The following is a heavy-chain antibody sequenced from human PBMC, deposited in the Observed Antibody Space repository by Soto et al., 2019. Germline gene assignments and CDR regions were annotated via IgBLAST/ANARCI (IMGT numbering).Heavy chain of an antibody. CDR3: ARPKGMAYSAFDV. Sequence: EVQLVESGGGLVQPGGSLRLSCAASGFAFGTYWMHWVRQTPGEGLVGVSRINPDASHTDYADSVEGRFTISRDNARSKLDLELKTLRAEDTGIYYCARPKGMAYSAFDVWGQGTQGTGSS. CDR1: GFAFGTYW. V-gene: IGHV3-74*01. D-gene: IGHD2-21*01. CDR2: INPDASHT. J-gene: IGHJ3*01.